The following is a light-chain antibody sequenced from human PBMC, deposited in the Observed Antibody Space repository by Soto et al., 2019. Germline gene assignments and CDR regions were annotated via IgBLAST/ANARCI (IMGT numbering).Light chain of an antibody. CDR3: SSDAGSNKFASV. Sequence: QSALTQPPSASGSPGQTVTISCTGTSSDVGGYNYVSWYQQHPGKAPKLMIYEVSKRPSGVPDRFSGSKSGNTASLTVSGLQAEDEADYYCSSDAGSNKFASVFGGGTKLTVL. CDR2: EVS. CDR1: SSDVGGYNY. V-gene: IGLV2-8*01. J-gene: IGLJ2*01.